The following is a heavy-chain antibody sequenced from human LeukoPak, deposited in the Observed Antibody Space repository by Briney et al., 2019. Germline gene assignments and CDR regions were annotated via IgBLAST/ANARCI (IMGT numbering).Heavy chain of an antibody. J-gene: IGHJ4*02. CDR2: ISYDGSNK. CDR3: AKDYRPHDFWSGLVDY. Sequence: GGSPRLSCAASGFTFSSYAMTWVRQAPGKGLEWVTLISYDGSNKYYADSVKGRFTISRDNSKNTLYLQMNSLRAEDTAVYYCAKDYRPHDFWSGLVDYWGQGTLVTVSS. V-gene: IGHV3-30*18. D-gene: IGHD3-3*01. CDR1: GFTFSSYA.